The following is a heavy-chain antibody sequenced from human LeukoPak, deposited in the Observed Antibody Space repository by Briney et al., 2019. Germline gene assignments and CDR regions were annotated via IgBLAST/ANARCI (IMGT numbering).Heavy chain of an antibody. D-gene: IGHD3-3*01. CDR2: IRGKAFSGTT. CDR3: AAYYDFWSSYSDRGDYGMDV. J-gene: IGHJ6*02. V-gene: IGHV3-49*04. Sequence: GGSLRLSCTASGFTFADYAMSWVRQAPGKGLEWVSFIRGKAFSGTTDYAASVKGRFTISRDDSKSIAYLQMNSLKTEDTALYYCAAYYDFWSSYSDRGDYGMDVWGQGTTVTVSS. CDR1: GFTFADYA.